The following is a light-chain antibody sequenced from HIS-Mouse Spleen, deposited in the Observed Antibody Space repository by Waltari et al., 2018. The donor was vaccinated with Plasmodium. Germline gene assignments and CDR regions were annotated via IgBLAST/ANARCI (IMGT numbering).Light chain of an antibody. CDR1: ALPNKY. Sequence: SYELTQPPSVSVSPGQTARITCSGEALPNKYAYWYQQKSDQAPVLVIYEDSKRPSGIPERFSGSSSGTMATLTISGAQVEDEADYYCYSTDSSGNHRVFGGGTKLTVL. CDR2: EDS. V-gene: IGLV3-10*01. J-gene: IGLJ3*02. CDR3: YSTDSSGNHRV.